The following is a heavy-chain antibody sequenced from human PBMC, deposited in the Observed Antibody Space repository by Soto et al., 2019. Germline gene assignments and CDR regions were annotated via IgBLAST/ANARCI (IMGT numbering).Heavy chain of an antibody. D-gene: IGHD4-17*01. CDR3: AKDWGSTVTYFDY. CDR1: GFTFDDYA. V-gene: IGHV3-9*01. Sequence: EVQLVESGGGLVQPGRSLRLSCAASGFTFDDYAMHWVRQAPGKGLEWVSGISWNSGSIGYADPVKGRFTISRDNAKNSLYLQMNSLRAEDTALYYCAKDWGSTVTYFDYWGQGTLVTVSS. J-gene: IGHJ4*02. CDR2: ISWNSGSI.